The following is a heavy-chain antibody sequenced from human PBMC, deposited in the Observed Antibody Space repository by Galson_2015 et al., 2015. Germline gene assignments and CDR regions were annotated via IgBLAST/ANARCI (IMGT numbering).Heavy chain of an antibody. CDR2: INAGNGDT. CDR1: GYTFTSYG. CDR3: ARERSCGHFYYGMDV. V-gene: IGHV1-3*01. J-gene: IGHJ6*02. Sequence: SVKVSCKASGYTFTSYGVHWVRQAPGQRPKWMGWINAGNGDTKNSQKFQDRVTVSRDTSASIVYLELSSLTSEDTATYYCARERSCGHFYYGMDVWGQGTTVTVSS. D-gene: IGHD6-13*01.